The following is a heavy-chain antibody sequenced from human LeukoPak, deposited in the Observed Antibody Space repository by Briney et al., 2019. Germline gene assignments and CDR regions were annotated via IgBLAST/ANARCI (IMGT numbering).Heavy chain of an antibody. J-gene: IGHJ4*02. D-gene: IGHD6-19*01. Sequence: SETLSLACTVSGGSISSTFYYWGWVRQPPGKGLEWMGSIYYSGNTYYNPSLKSRVTISADTPKSQFYLKLSSVTAADTAVYYCAATGYSSGWYGDYWGQGTLVTVSS. CDR1: GGSISSTFYY. CDR3: AATGYSSGWYGDY. V-gene: IGHV4-39*07. CDR2: IYYSGNT.